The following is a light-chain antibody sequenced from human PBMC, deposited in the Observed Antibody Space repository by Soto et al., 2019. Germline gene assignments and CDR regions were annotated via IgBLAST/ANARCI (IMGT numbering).Light chain of an antibody. Sequence: EIVLTQSPATLSMSPGERATLSCRASQSVSTYLAWYQQKPGQAPRLLIFDASNRASGIPSRFSGSVSETNFTLTISRLEPEDFAVYFFQQRSHWPPLTFGGGTKVEIK. CDR2: DAS. CDR3: QQRSHWPPLT. CDR1: QSVSTY. J-gene: IGKJ4*01. V-gene: IGKV3-11*01.